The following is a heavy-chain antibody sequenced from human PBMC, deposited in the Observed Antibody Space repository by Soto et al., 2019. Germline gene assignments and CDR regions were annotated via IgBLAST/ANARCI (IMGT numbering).Heavy chain of an antibody. D-gene: IGHD1-1*01. CDR1: GYIFVTYG. CDR3: ARRAETNGWNGFGADKYYFDF. Sequence: APVKVSCQAAGYIFVTYGINWVRQAPGQGLEWMGWISAYNGNTKYAQNLQGRVTMTTDASTSTAHMELSSLRSEDTAVYYCARRAETNGWNGFGADKYYFDFWGQGTLVTVAS. V-gene: IGHV1-18*01. CDR2: ISAYNGNT. J-gene: IGHJ4*02.